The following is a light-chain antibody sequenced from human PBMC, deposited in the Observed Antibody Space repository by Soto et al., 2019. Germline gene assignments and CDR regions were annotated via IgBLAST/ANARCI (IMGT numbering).Light chain of an antibody. V-gene: IGLV2-14*03. CDR1: SSDVGGYNY. CDR3: SSYTSDNTYV. J-gene: IGLJ1*01. Sequence: QSALTQPASVSGSPGQSITISCSGTSSDVGGYNYVSWYQQHPGKAPRVMIYDVSNRPSGVSDRFSGSKSGNTATLTISGPQAEDEADYYCSSYTSDNTYVFASGTKVTVL. CDR2: DVS.